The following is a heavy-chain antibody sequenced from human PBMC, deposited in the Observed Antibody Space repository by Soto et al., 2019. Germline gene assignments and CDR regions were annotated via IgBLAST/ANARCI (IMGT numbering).Heavy chain of an antibody. CDR1: GYSFTTYW. J-gene: IGHJ4*01. D-gene: IGHD2-2*01. V-gene: IGHV5-51*01. CDR2: IYPGDSDT. CDR3: ATGGYCGSSGCYAFFGY. Sequence: GQSLKISCKGSGYSFTTYWIGWVRQMPRKGLEWMGIIYPGDSDTRYSPSFQGQVTISVDKSISTAYLQWSSLKASDTAMYYCATGGYCGSSGCYAFFGYWGYITLLSGSS.